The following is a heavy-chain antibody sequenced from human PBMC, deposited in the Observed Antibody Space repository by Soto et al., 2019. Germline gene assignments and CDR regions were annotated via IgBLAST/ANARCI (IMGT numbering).Heavy chain of an antibody. CDR3: ARGPRYSSGWYLAGWFVP. CDR1: GYTFTSYA. V-gene: IGHV1-3*01. Sequence: SAKVSCKAFGYTFTSYAMHWVRQAPGQRLEWMGWINAGNGNTKYSQKFQGRVTITRDTSASTAYMELSSLRSEDTAVYYCARGPRYSSGWYLAGWFVPWGEETLFT. J-gene: IGHJ5*02. CDR2: INAGNGNT. D-gene: IGHD6-19*01.